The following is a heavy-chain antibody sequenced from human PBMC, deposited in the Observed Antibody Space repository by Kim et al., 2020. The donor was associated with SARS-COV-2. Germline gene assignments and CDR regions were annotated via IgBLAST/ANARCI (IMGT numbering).Heavy chain of an antibody. CDR2: IYYSGST. V-gene: IGHV4-31*03. J-gene: IGHJ4*02. D-gene: IGHD6-13*01. Sequence: SETLSLTCTVSGGSISSGGYYWSWIRQHPGKGLEWIGYIYYSGSTYYNPSLKSRVTISVDTSKNQFSLKLSSVTAADTAVYYCARGQAGLIAAAGTIRDILNFDYWGQGTLVTVSS. CDR3: ARGQAGLIAAAGTIRDILNFDY. CDR1: GGSISSGGYY.